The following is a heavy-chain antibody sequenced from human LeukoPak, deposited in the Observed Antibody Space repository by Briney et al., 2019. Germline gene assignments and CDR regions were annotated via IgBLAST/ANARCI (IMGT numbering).Heavy chain of an antibody. J-gene: IGHJ4*02. CDR3: ARGFYPDCSSTSCYILLISATEYYFDY. V-gene: IGHV3-21*01. Sequence: GGSLRLSCAASGFTFSSYSMNWVRQAPGKGLEWVSSISSSSSYIYYADSVKGRFTISRDNAKNSLYLQMNSLRAEDTAVYHCARGFYPDCSSTSCYILLISATEYYFDYWGQGTLVTVSS. CDR1: GFTFSSYS. CDR2: ISSSSSYI. D-gene: IGHD2-2*02.